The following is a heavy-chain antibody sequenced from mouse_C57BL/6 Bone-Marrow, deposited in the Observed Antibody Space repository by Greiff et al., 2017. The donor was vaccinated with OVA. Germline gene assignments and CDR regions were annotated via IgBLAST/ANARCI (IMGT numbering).Heavy chain of an antibody. CDR2: IYPRSGNT. D-gene: IGHD1-1*01. J-gene: IGHJ3*01. CDR1: GYTFTSYG. Sequence: QVQLQQSGAELARPGASVKLSCKASGYTFTSYGISWVKQSTGQGLEWIGEIYPRSGNTYYNEKFKGKATLTADKSSSTAYMELRSLTSEDSAVYFCARRGGDYYGSSSWFAYWGQGTLVTVSA. V-gene: IGHV1-81*01. CDR3: ARRGGDYYGSSSWFAY.